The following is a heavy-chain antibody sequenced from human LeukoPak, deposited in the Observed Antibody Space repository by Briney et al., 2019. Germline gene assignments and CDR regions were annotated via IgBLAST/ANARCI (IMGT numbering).Heavy chain of an antibody. D-gene: IGHD3-22*01. CDR3: AGDYYDSSGYHDY. J-gene: IGHJ4*02. V-gene: IGHV1-3*01. CDR2: FNAGNGNT. CDR1: GYTFTSYA. Sequence: ASVKCSCKASGYTFTSYAMHWVRQAPGQRLEWMGWFNAGNGNTKYSQKFQGRVTITRDTSASTAYMELSSLRSEDTAVYYCAGDYYDSSGYHDYWGQGTLVTVSS.